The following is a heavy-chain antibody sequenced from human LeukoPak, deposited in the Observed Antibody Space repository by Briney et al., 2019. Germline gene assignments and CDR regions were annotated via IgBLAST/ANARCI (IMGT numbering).Heavy chain of an antibody. CDR1: GFTVSSNE. CDR2: ISGGST. Sequence: PGGSLRLSCAASGFTVSSNEMSWVRQAPGKGLEWVSSISGGSTYYAGSVKGRFTISRDNSKNTLYLQMNSLRADDTAVYYCAREGVAGTRGPFNYWGQGTLVTVSS. V-gene: IGHV3-38-3*01. CDR3: AREGVAGTRGPFNY. J-gene: IGHJ4*02. D-gene: IGHD6-19*01.